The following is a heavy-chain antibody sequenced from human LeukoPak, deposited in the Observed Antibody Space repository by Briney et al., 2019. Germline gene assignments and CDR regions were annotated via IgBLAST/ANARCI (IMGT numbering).Heavy chain of an antibody. J-gene: IGHJ4*02. CDR1: GFTFSSYS. D-gene: IGHD6-13*01. CDR3: AEAAGSFDY. CDR2: MKVDGSDI. Sequence: GGSLRLSCEASGFTFSSYSMNWVRQAPGKGLEWVANMKVDGSDIHYVDSVKGRFTISSDNARNSLYLQMNSLRAEDTAVYYCAEAAGSFDYWGQGTLVTVSS. V-gene: IGHV3-7*03.